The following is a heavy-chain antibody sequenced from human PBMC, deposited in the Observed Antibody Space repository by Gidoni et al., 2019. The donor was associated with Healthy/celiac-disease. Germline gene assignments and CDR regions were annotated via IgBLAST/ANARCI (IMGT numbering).Heavy chain of an antibody. D-gene: IGHD4-17*01. Sequence: QVQLQESGPGLVKPSETLSLTCTVPGGSISRYYGCWIRQPAGKGLEWIGRIYTSGSTNYNPSLKSRVSMSVDTSKNQLSLKLTSATASDTAVYYCARVSLRRYGDPRAYFDYWGQGTLVTVSS. J-gene: IGHJ4*02. CDR2: IYTSGST. V-gene: IGHV4-4*07. CDR3: ARVSLRRYGDPRAYFDY. CDR1: GGSISRYY.